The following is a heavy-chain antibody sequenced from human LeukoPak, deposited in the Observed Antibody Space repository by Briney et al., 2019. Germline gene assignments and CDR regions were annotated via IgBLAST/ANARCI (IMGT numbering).Heavy chain of an antibody. CDR2: ITTSDGNT. V-gene: IGHV3-23*01. Sequence: GGSLRLSCAASGFTFSSYTMSWVRQAPGKGLEWASTITTSDGNTYYADSVKGRFTVSRDNSKNTLFLQMNSLRAEDTAVYYCAKDGGLWVSAHWGDSWGRGTLVTVSS. J-gene: IGHJ4*02. CDR3: AKDGGLWVSAHWGDS. D-gene: IGHD7-27*01. CDR1: GFTFSSYT.